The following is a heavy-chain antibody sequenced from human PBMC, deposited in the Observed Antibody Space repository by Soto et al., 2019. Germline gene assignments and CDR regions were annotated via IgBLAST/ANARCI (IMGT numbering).Heavy chain of an antibody. J-gene: IGHJ6*02. CDR1: GFSVSTSGVG. Sequence: QITLKESGPTLVKPTQTLTLTCTFSGFSVSTSGVGVAWIRQPPGKALEWLALIYWDDDKRYSPFLQSRVTITKDTSKNQVVLTMTNMDPVDTATDYCAHKGFRGAGMDVWCQGTTVTVSS. D-gene: IGHD2-15*01. V-gene: IGHV2-5*02. CDR3: AHKGFRGAGMDV. CDR2: IYWDDDK.